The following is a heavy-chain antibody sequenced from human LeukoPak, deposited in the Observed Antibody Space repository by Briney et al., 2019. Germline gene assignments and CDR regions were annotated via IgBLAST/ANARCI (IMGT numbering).Heavy chain of an antibody. D-gene: IGHD6-19*01. CDR3: ARDPALGYTSGWYNWFDP. CDR2: ITAYNGNT. CDR1: GYTXTSYG. Sequence: VKVSCXXXGYTXTSYGISWVRQAPGQGLEWMGWITAYNGNTNYAQKLQGRVTMTTDTSTSTAYMELRSLRSDDTAVYYCARDPALGYTSGWYNWFDPWGQGTLVTVSS. J-gene: IGHJ5*02. V-gene: IGHV1-18*01.